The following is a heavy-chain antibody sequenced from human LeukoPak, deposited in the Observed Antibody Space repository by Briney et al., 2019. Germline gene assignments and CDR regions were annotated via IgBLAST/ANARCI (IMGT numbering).Heavy chain of an antibody. Sequence: GGSLRLSCAASGFTFSSYSMNWVRQAPGKGLEWVSSISSSSSYIYYADSVKGRFTISRDNAKNSLYLQMNSLRAEDTAVYYCARVWDEVSDFYYWGQGTLVTVSS. V-gene: IGHV3-21*01. CDR1: GFTFSSYS. CDR3: ARVWDEVSDFYY. CDR2: ISSSSSYI. D-gene: IGHD1-26*01. J-gene: IGHJ4*02.